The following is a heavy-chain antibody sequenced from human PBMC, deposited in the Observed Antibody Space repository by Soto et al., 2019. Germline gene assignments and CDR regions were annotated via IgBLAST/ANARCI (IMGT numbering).Heavy chain of an antibody. Sequence: PSETLSLTCAVYGGSFSGYYWSWIRQPPGKGLEWIGEINHSGSTNYNPSLKSRVTISVDTSKNQFSLKLSSVTAADTAVYYCARDEGVLGNWYFDLWGRGTLVTVSS. CDR3: ARDEGVLGNWYFDL. D-gene: IGHD7-27*01. CDR2: INHSGST. J-gene: IGHJ2*01. V-gene: IGHV4-34*01. CDR1: GGSFSGYY.